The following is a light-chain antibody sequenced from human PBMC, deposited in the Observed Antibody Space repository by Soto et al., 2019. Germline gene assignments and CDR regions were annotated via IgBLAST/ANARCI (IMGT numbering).Light chain of an antibody. J-gene: IGKJ1*01. CDR1: QCISGW. CDR3: QQYNSYSPTWT. CDR2: DAS. Sequence: DIQMTQSPSTLPASVGHPVTITCRASQCISGWLAWYQQKPGKAPKLLIYDASSLESGVPSRFSGSGSGTEFTLTISSLQPDDFATYYCQQYNSYSPTWTFGQGTKVDIK. V-gene: IGKV1-5*01.